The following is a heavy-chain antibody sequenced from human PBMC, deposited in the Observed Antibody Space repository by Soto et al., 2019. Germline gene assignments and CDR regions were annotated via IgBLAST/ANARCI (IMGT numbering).Heavy chain of an antibody. CDR2: IWYDGSNK. J-gene: IGHJ3*02. CDR1: GFTFSSYG. V-gene: IGHV3-33*01. Sequence: GGSLRLSCAASGFTFSSYGMHWVRQAPGKGLEWVAVIWYDGSNKYYADSVKGRFTISRDNSKNTLYLQMNSLRAEDTAVYYCARDYDFWSGYHHDAFDIWGQGTMVTVSS. D-gene: IGHD3-3*01. CDR3: ARDYDFWSGYHHDAFDI.